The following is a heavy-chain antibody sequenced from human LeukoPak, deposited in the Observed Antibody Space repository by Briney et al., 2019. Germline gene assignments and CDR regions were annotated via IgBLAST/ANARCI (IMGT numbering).Heavy chain of an antibody. D-gene: IGHD6-6*01. Sequence: SVKVSCKASGGTFSSYAISWVRQAPGQGLAWMGGIIPIFGTANYAQKFQGRVTITADESTSTAYMELSSLRSEDTAVYYCAREYSSSPYYFDYWGQGTLVTVSS. J-gene: IGHJ4*02. CDR3: AREYSSSPYYFDY. CDR1: GGTFSSYA. V-gene: IGHV1-69*13. CDR2: IIPIFGTA.